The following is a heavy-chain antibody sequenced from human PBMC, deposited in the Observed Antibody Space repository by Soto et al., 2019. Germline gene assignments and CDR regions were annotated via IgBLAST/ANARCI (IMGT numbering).Heavy chain of an antibody. D-gene: IGHD3-10*01. V-gene: IGHV4-59*01. CDR1: GGSISSYY. CDR3: ARDTRVRGVIITRWFDP. CDR2: IYYSGST. Sequence: PSETLSLTCTVSGGSISSYYWSWILQPPGQGLEWIGYIYYSGSTNYNPSLKSLVTISVDTSKNQFSLKLSSVTAADTDVYYCARDTRVRGVIITRWFDPWGQGILVTVSS. J-gene: IGHJ5*02.